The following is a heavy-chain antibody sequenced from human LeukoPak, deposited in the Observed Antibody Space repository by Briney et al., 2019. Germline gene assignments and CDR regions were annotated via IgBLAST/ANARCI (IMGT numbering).Heavy chain of an antibody. Sequence: GGSPRLSCAASGFTFSSYAMHWVRQAPGKGLEWVAVISYDGSNKYYADSVKGRFTISRDNSKNTLYLQMNSLRAEDTAVYYCARGRLPVTTGGAIDYWGQGTLVTVSS. CDR1: GFTFSSYA. CDR2: ISYDGSNK. CDR3: ARGRLPVTTGGAIDY. J-gene: IGHJ4*02. D-gene: IGHD4-17*01. V-gene: IGHV3-30-3*01.